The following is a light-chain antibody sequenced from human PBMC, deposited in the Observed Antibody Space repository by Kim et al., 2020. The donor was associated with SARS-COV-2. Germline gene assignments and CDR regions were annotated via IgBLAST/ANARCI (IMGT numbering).Light chain of an antibody. J-gene: IGKJ4*01. CDR2: AAS. CDR1: QTININ. V-gene: IGKV3-15*01. Sequence: VSPGERATLSCRASQTININLAWYQQKPGQAPRPLIAAASTRATGIPARFSGSGSGTEFTLTISSLQSEDFAVYYCQQHNNWPLTFGGGTKVDIK. CDR3: QQHNNWPLT.